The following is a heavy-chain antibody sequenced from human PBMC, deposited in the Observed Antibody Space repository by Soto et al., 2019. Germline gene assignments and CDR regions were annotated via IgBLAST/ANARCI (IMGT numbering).Heavy chain of an antibody. D-gene: IGHD4-17*01. V-gene: IGHV1-18*01. Sequence: GASVKVSCKASGYTFTSYGISWVRQAPGQGLEWMGWISAYNGNTNYAQKFQGRVTITADESTSTAYMELSSLRSEDTAVYYCARDPHYGGNSDWFDPWGQGTLVTVSS. CDR1: GYTFTSYG. J-gene: IGHJ5*02. CDR2: ISAYNGNT. CDR3: ARDPHYGGNSDWFDP.